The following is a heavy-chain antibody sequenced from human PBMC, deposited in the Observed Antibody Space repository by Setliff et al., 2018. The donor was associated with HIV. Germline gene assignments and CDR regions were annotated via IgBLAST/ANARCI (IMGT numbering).Heavy chain of an antibody. V-gene: IGHV4-38-2*01. J-gene: IGHJ4*02. CDR1: GYSISSGYY. CDR2: IHHSGTT. D-gene: IGHD4-17*01. CDR3: ARRRHIRYGEGIDY. Sequence: PSETLSLTCAVSGYSISSGYYWAWIRQSPGKGLDWIGSIHHSGTTYYNPSLKSRVTISVDTTTNQVSLKLSSVTAADTAVYYCARRRHIRYGEGIDYWGQGTLVTVS.